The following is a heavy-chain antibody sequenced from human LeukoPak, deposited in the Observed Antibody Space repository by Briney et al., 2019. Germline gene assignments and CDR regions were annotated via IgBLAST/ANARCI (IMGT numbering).Heavy chain of an antibody. CDR1: GDSISRRSSY. CDR3: ARSYYYDSSGSSPWGDYYYYYYMDV. V-gene: IGHV4-61*02. CDR2: VYSTGTP. Sequence: SQTLSLTCSVSGDSISRRSSYWTWIRQPAGRGLEWIGRVYSTGTPNYNPSLKSRLAMSVDTSKNQFSLKLSSVTAADTAVYYCARSYYYDSSGSSPWGDYYYYYYMDVWGKGTTVTVSS. J-gene: IGHJ6*03. D-gene: IGHD3-22*01.